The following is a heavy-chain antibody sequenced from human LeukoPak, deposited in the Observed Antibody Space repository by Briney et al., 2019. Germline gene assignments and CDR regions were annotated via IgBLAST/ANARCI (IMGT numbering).Heavy chain of an antibody. Sequence: GESLKISCKGSGYSFTSYWIGWVRQMPGKGLEWMGIIYPGDSDTRYSPSFQGQVTISADKSISTAYLQWSSLKASDTAMYYCARFQTRLRFLEWSMDVWGKGTTVTVSS. D-gene: IGHD3-3*01. V-gene: IGHV5-51*01. CDR3: ARFQTRLRFLEWSMDV. J-gene: IGHJ6*03. CDR2: IYPGDSDT. CDR1: GYSFTSYW.